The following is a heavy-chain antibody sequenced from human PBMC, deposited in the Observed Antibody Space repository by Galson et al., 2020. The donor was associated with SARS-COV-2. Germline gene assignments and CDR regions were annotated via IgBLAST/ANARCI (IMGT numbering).Heavy chain of an antibody. CDR1: GYSFTSYW. Sequence: KIGESLKISCKGSGYSFTSYWIGWVRQMPGKGLQWMGIIYPGDSDTRYSPSFQGQVTISADRSISTAYLQWSSLKASDTAMYYCARVVPALTIFDYWGQGTLVTVSS. CDR3: ARVVPALTIFDY. D-gene: IGHD2-2*01. CDR2: IYPGDSDT. V-gene: IGHV5-51*01. J-gene: IGHJ4*02.